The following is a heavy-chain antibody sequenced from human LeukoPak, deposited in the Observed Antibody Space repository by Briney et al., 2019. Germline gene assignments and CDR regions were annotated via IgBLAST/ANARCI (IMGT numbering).Heavy chain of an antibody. V-gene: IGHV4-59*01. CDR2: IYYSGST. D-gene: IGHD4-17*01. CDR1: GGSISSYY. J-gene: IGHJ4*02. Sequence: ASETLSLTCTVSGGSISSYYWSWIRQPPGKGLEWIGYIYYSGSTNYNPSLKSRVTISVDTSKNQFSLKLSSVTAADTAVYYCARDRDYGDYGFDYWGQGPWSPSPQ. CDR3: ARDRDYGDYGFDY.